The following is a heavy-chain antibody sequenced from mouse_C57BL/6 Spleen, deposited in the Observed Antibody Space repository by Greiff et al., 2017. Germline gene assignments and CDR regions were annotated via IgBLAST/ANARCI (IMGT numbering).Heavy chain of an antibody. Sequence: QVHVKQPGAELVKPGASVKLSCKASGYTFTSYWMHWVKQRPGQGLEWIGMIHPNSGSTNYNEKFKSKATLTVDKSSSTAYMQLSSLTSEDSAVYYCARWGYYDYDLYYCAMDYWGQGTSVTVSS. CDR2: IHPNSGST. J-gene: IGHJ4*01. CDR3: ARWGYYDYDLYYCAMDY. V-gene: IGHV1-64*01. D-gene: IGHD2-4*01. CDR1: GYTFTSYW.